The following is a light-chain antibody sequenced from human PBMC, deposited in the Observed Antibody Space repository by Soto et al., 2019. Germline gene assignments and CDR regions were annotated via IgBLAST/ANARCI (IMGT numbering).Light chain of an antibody. J-gene: IGLJ2*01. CDR1: SGSIASNY. V-gene: IGLV6-57*04. CDR2: EDN. CDR3: QSYDSSNPVV. Sequence: NFMLTQPHSVSESPGKTVTISCTRSSGSIASNYVQWYQQRPGSAPTTVIYEDNQRPSGVPDRFSGSIDSSSTSASLTISGLKTEDDADYYCQSYDSSNPVVFGGGTQLTVL.